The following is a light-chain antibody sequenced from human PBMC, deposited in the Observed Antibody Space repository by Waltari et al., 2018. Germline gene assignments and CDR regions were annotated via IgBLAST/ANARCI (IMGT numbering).Light chain of an antibody. V-gene: IGLV2-8*01. CDR3: SSYAGSNNVV. CDR2: EVS. Sequence: QSALTQPPSASGSPGQSVTIPCTGTSSDVGDYNYVSWYQQHHGKAPKLMIFEVSTRPSGVPDRFSGSKSGTTASLTVSGLQAEDEADYYCSSYAGSNNVVFGGGTKLTVL. CDR1: SSDVGDYNY. J-gene: IGLJ2*01.